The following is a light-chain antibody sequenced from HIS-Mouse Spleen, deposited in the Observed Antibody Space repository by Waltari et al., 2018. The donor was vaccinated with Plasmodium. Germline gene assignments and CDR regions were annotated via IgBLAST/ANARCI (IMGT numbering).Light chain of an antibody. CDR3: CSYAGSSSVV. Sequence: QSALTQPASVSGSPGQSITIPCTGPSSDVRSYNLVSWYQQHPGKAPKLMIYEGSKRPSGVSNRFSGSKSGNTASLTISGLQAEDEADYYCCSYAGSSSVVFGGGTKLTVL. J-gene: IGLJ2*01. CDR2: EGS. CDR1: SSDVRSYNL. V-gene: IGLV2-23*01.